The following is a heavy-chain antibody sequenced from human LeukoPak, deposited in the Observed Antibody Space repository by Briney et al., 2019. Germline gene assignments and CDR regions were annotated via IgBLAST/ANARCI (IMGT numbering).Heavy chain of an antibody. D-gene: IGHD6-19*01. V-gene: IGHV3-21*01. CDR3: ARDLRGSENDY. Sequence: GGSLRLSCAASGFTFSSYSMNWVRQAPGKGLEWVSSISSSSSYIYYADSVKGRFTISRDNAKSSLYLQMNSLRAEDTAVYYCARDLRGSENDYWGQGTLVTVSS. CDR1: GFTFSSYS. J-gene: IGHJ4*02. CDR2: ISSSSSYI.